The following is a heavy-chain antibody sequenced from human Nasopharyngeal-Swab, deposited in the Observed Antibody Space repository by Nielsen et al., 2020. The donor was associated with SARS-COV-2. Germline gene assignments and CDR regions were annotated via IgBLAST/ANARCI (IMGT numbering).Heavy chain of an antibody. CDR3: ARDVPIYGSTPGYMDV. Sequence: ASVKVSCKASGYTFTSYYMHWVRQAPGQGLEWMGIINPSGGSTSYAQKFQGRVTITADESTSTAYMELSSLRSEDTAVYYCARDVPIYGSTPGYMDVWGKGTTVTVSS. J-gene: IGHJ6*03. D-gene: IGHD2-2*01. CDR1: GYTFTSYY. CDR2: INPSGGST. V-gene: IGHV1-46*01.